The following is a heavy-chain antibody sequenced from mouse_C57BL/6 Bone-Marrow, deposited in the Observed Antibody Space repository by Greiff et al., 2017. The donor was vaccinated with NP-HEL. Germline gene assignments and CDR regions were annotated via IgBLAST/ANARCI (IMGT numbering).Heavy chain of an antibody. Sequence: QVQLKESGAELVKPGASVKMSCKASGYTFTSYWITWVKQRPGQGLEWIGDIYPGSGSTNYNEKFKSKATLTVDTSSSTAYMQLSSLTSEDSAVYYCLNWTVDYWGQGTTLTVSS. J-gene: IGHJ2*01. CDR1: GYTFTSYW. V-gene: IGHV1-55*01. CDR3: LNWTVDY. D-gene: IGHD4-1*01. CDR2: IYPGSGST.